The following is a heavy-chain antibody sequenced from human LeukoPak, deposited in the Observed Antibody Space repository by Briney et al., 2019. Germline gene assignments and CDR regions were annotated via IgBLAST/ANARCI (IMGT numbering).Heavy chain of an antibody. V-gene: IGHV4-59*01. CDR1: GGSISSYY. CDR3: ARDHRYYYDSSGSDYYYGMDV. J-gene: IGHJ6*02. CDR2: IYYSGST. Sequence: SETLTLTCTVSGGSISSYYWGWIRQPPGKGLEWIGYIYYSGSTNYNPSLKSRVTISVDTSKNQFSLKLSSVTAADTAVYYCARDHRYYYDSSGSDYYYGMDVWGQGTTVTVSS. D-gene: IGHD3-22*01.